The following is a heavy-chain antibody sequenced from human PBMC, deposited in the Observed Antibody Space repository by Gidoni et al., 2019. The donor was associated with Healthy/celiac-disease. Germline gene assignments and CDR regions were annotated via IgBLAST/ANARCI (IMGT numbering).Heavy chain of an antibody. D-gene: IGHD3-10*01. J-gene: IGHJ6*02. Sequence: VQMVESGGGLVQTGGSVRPCCAASGVTLSSYAMSWVRQATGKGLEWVSAIRGSGGSTYYADSVKGRFSISRANSKNTLYLQMNSLRAEDTAVYYCARLYGSGSYFGMDVWGQGTTVTVSS. V-gene: IGHV3-23*04. CDR3: ARLYGSGSYFGMDV. CDR2: IRGSGGST. CDR1: GVTLSSYA.